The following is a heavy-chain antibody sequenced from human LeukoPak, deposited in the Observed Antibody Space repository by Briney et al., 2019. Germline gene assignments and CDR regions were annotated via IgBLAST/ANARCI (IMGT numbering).Heavy chain of an antibody. CDR2: ISYDGSNK. Sequence: GRSLRLSCAASGFTFSTYAMHWVRQAPGKGLEWVAVISYDGSNKYYADSVKGRFTICRDNSKNTLYLQMNSLRAEDTAVYYCARDRFHSNGWYWYSDYWGQGTLVTVSS. CDR3: ARDRFHSNGWYWYSDY. J-gene: IGHJ4*02. CDR1: GFTFSTYA. D-gene: IGHD6-19*01. V-gene: IGHV3-30-3*01.